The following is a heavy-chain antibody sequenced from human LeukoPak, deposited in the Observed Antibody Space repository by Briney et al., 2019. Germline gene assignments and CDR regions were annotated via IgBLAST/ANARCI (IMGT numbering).Heavy chain of an antibody. CDR1: GYSFTSYW. V-gene: IGHV5-51*01. CDR3: ARRVGYCSSTSCSVYYFDY. CDR2: IYPGDSAT. D-gene: IGHD2-2*01. J-gene: IGHJ4*02. Sequence: GESLKISCKGSGYSFTSYWIGWVRQMPGKGLAWMGIIYPGDSATRYSPSLQGQVTIYADKSISAAYLQWSSLKASDTAMYYCARRVGYCSSTSCSVYYFDYWGQGTLVTVSS.